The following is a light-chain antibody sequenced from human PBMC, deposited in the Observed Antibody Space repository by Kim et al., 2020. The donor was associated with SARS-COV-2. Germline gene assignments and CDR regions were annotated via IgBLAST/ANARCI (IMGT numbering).Light chain of an antibody. Sequence: VSPGERATLSCRASQSVSSNLGWYQQKPGQAPRLLIYGASNRATGIPARFSGSGSGTEFTLTISSLQSEDFAVYYCQQSNNWPLTFGGGTKVDIK. CDR2: GAS. CDR1: QSVSSN. CDR3: QQSNNWPLT. J-gene: IGKJ4*01. V-gene: IGKV3-15*01.